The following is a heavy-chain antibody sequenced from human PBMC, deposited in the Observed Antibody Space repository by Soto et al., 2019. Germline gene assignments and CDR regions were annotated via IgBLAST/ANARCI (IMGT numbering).Heavy chain of an antibody. Sequence: PSETLSLTCTVSGGSISSYYWSWIRQPPGKGLEWIGYIYYSGSTNYNPSLKSRVTISVDTSKNQFSLKLSSVTAADTAVYYCAREKIEWDSSGYPLGYFDYWGQGTLVTVSS. V-gene: IGHV4-59*01. D-gene: IGHD3-22*01. J-gene: IGHJ4*02. CDR1: GGSISSYY. CDR3: AREKIEWDSSGYPLGYFDY. CDR2: IYYSGST.